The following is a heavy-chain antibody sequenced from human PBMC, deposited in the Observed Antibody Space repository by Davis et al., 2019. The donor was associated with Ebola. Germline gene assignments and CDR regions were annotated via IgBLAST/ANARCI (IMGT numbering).Heavy chain of an antibody. V-gene: IGHV4-34*01. J-gene: IGHJ4*02. CDR3: ARGRPFF. Sequence: ESLKISCAASGFTFSSYGMHWVRQAPGKGLEWVGEINHSGSTNYNRSLKSRVTISVDTSKNQFSLRLSSVTAADTAVYYCARGRPFFWGQGTLVTVSS. CDR2: INHSGST. CDR1: GFTFSSYG. D-gene: IGHD2/OR15-2a*01.